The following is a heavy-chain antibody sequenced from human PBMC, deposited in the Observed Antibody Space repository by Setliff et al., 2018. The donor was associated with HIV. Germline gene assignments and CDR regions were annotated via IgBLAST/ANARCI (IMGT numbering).Heavy chain of an antibody. J-gene: IGHJ4*02. CDR3: ARSRPYNSALDY. CDR2: IYSDGST. D-gene: IGHD6-25*01. CDR1: GFTVSSSY. V-gene: IGHV3-66*02. Sequence: LRLSCEASGFTVSSSYMAWVRQAPGKGLEWVSTIYSDGSTYHRDSVKGRFTLSRDYSKNTVYLQVGSLRPDDTAMYYCARSRPYNSALDYWGQGTLVTVSS.